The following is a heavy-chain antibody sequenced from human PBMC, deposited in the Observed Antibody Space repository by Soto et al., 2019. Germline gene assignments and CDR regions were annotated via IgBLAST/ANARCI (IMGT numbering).Heavy chain of an antibody. CDR3: AKAGSCSATICSNWFDP. V-gene: IGHV3-23*01. J-gene: IGHJ5*02. D-gene: IGHD2-2*01. Sequence: GGSLRLSCAASGFTFNNYAMSWVRQAPGKRLESVSTVSRSDVITHYAASDKSRVTICRDNYKSTLHLQMNSLRPEDTAIYYCAKAGSCSATICSNWFDPSGQGTLVTVSS. CDR1: GFTFNNYA. CDR2: VSRSDVIT.